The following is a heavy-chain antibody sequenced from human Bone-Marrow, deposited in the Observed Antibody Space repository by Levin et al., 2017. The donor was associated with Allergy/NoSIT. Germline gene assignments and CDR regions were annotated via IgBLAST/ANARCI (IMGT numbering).Heavy chain of an antibody. CDR1: GFTFIDYY. Sequence: GASVKVSCAASGFTFIDYYMSWIRQAPGKGLEWVSYISTVSSDTNYADSVKGRFTISRDSAKNSLYLQMNSLRAEDTAVYYCARRLSSSWHGGGFDYWGQGTLVTVSS. J-gene: IGHJ4*02. D-gene: IGHD6-13*01. CDR3: ARRLSSSWHGGGFDY. V-gene: IGHV3-11*03. CDR2: ISTVSSDT.